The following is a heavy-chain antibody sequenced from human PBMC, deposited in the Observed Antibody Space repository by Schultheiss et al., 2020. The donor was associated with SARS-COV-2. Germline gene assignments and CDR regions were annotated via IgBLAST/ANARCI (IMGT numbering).Heavy chain of an antibody. D-gene: IGHD2-21*01. CDR3: ARGGRAVVIAIRRVGLWFDP. CDR1: GDSIYRSSYY. J-gene: IGHJ5*02. Sequence: SETLSLSCSVSGDSIYRSSYYWSWIRQHPGKGLEWIGYIYYSGSTNYNPSLKSRVTMSVDTSKNQFSLKLSSVTAADTAVYYCARGGRAVVIAIRRVGLWFDPWGQGTLVTVSS. CDR2: IYYSGST. V-gene: IGHV4-61*05.